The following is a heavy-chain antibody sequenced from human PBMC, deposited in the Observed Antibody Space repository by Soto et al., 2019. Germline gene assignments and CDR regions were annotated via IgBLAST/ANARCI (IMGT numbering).Heavy chain of an antibody. J-gene: IGHJ6*02. Sequence: ASVKVCCKTSGYTFTSYDINWVRQAPGQGLEWMGWMKPKSGDTGYAPKFQGRVNMTRNTSTGTAYTELSSLISEDTAVYYCARRRAVVAARPYYYYSMDVWGQGTTVTVSS. CDR2: MKPKSGDT. CDR3: ARRRAVVAARPYYYYSMDV. D-gene: IGHD6-6*01. CDR1: GYTFTSYD. V-gene: IGHV1-8*01.